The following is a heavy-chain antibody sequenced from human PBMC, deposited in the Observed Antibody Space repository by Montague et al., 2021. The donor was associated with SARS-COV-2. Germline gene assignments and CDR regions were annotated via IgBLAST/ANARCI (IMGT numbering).Heavy chain of an antibody. CDR2: ISTSAYTT. J-gene: IGHJ3*02. CDR3: TRDYRSIVGDGLDI. Sequence: SLRLSCAASGFTFSNYDMNWVRQAPGKGPEWISCISTSAYTTSYAGSVKGRFTISRDNGKNSLYLQMSSLRVEDTAVYYCTRDYRSIVGDGLDIWGQGTKVTVSS. D-gene: IGHD3-16*02. V-gene: IGHV3-48*03. CDR1: GFTFSNYD.